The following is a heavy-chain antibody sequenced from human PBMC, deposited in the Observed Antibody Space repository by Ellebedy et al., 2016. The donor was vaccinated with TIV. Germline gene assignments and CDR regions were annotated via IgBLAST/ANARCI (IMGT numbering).Heavy chain of an antibody. Sequence: SETLSLXXAVSGGSTSSSNWWSWVRPPPGKGLEWIGEIYHSGSTNYNPSLKSRVTISVDKSKNQFSLKLSSVTAADTAVYYCARDDVVVVTAIRDYYYYYGMDVWGQGTTVTVSS. J-gene: IGHJ6*02. CDR3: ARDDVVVVTAIRDYYYYYGMDV. CDR2: IYHSGST. V-gene: IGHV4-4*02. CDR1: GGSTSSSNW. D-gene: IGHD2-21*02.